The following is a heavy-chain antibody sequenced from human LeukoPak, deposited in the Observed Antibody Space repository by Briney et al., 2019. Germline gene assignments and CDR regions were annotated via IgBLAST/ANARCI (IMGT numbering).Heavy chain of an antibody. V-gene: IGHV3-48*01. J-gene: IGHJ4*02. Sequence: GGSLRLSCAASGFTFSSYSMNWVRQAPGKGLEWVSYISSSSSTIYYADSVKGRFTISRDNAENSLYLQMNSLRAEDTAVYYCARVAAAGPNDYWGQGTLVTVSS. CDR2: ISSSSSTI. CDR1: GFTFSSYS. CDR3: ARVAAAGPNDY. D-gene: IGHD6-13*01.